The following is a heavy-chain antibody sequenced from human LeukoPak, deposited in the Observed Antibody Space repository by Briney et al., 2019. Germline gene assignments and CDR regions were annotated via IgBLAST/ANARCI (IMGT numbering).Heavy chain of an antibody. V-gene: IGHV3-23*01. CDR2: ISGSGTT. CDR3: AKGYDSGGFPSDY. CDR1: GFTFSYYA. D-gene: IGHD3-22*01. J-gene: IGHJ4*02. Sequence: GGSLRLSSAASGFTFSYYAMDWVRQAPGQGLEWVSGISGSGTTHYADSVRGRFTISRDNSKNTLYLQMNSLRAEDTAVYHCAKGYDSGGFPSDYWGQGTLVTVSS.